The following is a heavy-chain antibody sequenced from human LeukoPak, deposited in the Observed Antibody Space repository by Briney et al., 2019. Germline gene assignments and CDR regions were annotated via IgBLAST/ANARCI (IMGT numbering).Heavy chain of an antibody. J-gene: IGHJ5*02. CDR2: MYYSGST. V-gene: IGHV4-59*08. CDR1: GDSISSYY. CDR3: ARHEGPRGGMATTP. D-gene: IGHD5-24*01. Sequence: SETLSLTCTVSGDSISSYYWSWIRQPPGKGLEWIGYMYYSGSTNYNPSLKSRVTISVDTSKNQFSLKLSSVTAADPAVYYCARHEGPRGGMATTPWGQGTLVTVSS.